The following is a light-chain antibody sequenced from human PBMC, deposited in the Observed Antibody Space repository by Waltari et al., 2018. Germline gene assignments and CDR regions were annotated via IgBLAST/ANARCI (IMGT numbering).Light chain of an antibody. Sequence: QSALTQPASVSGSPGQSHTISCPGTSNDVGGYGYVPWYQQYPGKAPKLMIYEVSYRPSGISTRFSGSKSGNTASLTISGLQAEDEADYYCSSHTSTVPHVFGTGTKVTVV. CDR2: EVS. V-gene: IGLV2-14*01. CDR1: SNDVGGYGY. CDR3: SSHTSTVPHV. J-gene: IGLJ1*01.